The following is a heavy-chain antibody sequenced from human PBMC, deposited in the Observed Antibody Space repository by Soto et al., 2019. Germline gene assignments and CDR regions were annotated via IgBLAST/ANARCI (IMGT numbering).Heavy chain of an antibody. J-gene: IGHJ4*02. CDR2: FDPEDGET. D-gene: IGHD3-22*01. Sequence: ASVKVSCKVSGYTLTELSMHWVRQAPGKGLEWMGGFDPEDGETIYAQKVQGRVTMTEDTSTDTTYMELSSLRSEDTAVYYCATDSTYYYDSSGYYHFDYWGQGTLVTVSS. V-gene: IGHV1-24*01. CDR1: GYTLTELS. CDR3: ATDSTYYYDSSGYYHFDY.